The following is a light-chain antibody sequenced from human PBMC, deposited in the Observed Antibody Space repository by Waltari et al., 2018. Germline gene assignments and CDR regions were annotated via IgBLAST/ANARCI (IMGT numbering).Light chain of an antibody. CDR3: CSYAGSGSSVV. V-gene: IGLV2-23*02. CDR1: SSDVGNYNL. CDR2: EVS. J-gene: IGLJ2*01. Sequence: QSALTQPASVSGSPGQSITISCTGTSSDVGNYNLVSWYQQHPGKAPKPIIYEVSQRPSGVSNRFSGSKSGTTASLTISGLQAEDEADFYCCSYAGSGSSVVFGGGTKLTVL.